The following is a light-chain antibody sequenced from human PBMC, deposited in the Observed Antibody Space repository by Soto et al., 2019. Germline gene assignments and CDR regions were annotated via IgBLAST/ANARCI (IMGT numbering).Light chain of an antibody. V-gene: IGKV3-20*01. CDR1: QSVSSSY. Sequence: EIVLTQSPGTLSLSPGERATLSCRASQSVSSSYLAWYQQKPGQAPRLLIYGASNMATGIPDRFSGSGSGTDFTLTISRLEPEDFAVYYCQQYGSSPPTFGQGTKLEIK. J-gene: IGKJ2*01. CDR3: QQYGSSPPT. CDR2: GAS.